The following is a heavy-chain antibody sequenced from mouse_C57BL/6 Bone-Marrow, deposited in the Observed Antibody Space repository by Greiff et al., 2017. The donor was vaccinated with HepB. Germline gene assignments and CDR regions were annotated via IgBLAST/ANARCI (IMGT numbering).Heavy chain of an antibody. J-gene: IGHJ2*01. D-gene: IGHD1-1*01. CDR2: IDPSDSYT. V-gene: IGHV1-50*01. CDR1: GYTFTSYW. Sequence: QVQLQQPGAELVKPGASVKLSGKASGYTFTSYWMQGVKQRPGQGLEWIGEIDPSDSYTNYNQKFKGKATLTVDTSSSTAYMQLSSLTSEDSAVYYCARGSYAGSPDFDYWGPGTTLTVSS. CDR3: ARGSYAGSPDFDY.